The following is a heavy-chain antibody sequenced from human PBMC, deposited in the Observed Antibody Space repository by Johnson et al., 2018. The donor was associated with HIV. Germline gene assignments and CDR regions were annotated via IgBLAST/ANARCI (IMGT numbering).Heavy chain of an antibody. D-gene: IGHD1-14*01. CDR1: QFTFSSYG. Sequence: QVQLVESGGGLAKPAWSPRLSCAASQFTFSSYGMHWVRQAPGKGLEWVAFIRYDGSNKYYAESVKGRFTISRDNSKNSLYLQMNSLRAEDTAVYYCATRDPTYRPGVFDIWGIGTMVTVSS. CDR2: IRYDGSNK. V-gene: IGHV3-30*02. CDR3: ATRDPTYRPGVFDI. J-gene: IGHJ3*02.